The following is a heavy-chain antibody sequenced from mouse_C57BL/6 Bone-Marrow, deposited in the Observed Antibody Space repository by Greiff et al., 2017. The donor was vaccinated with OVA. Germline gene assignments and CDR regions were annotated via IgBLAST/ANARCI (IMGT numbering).Heavy chain of an antibody. CDR2: IDPTDSYT. J-gene: IGHJ1*03. CDR1: GYTFTSYW. V-gene: IGHV1-69*01. CDR3: ASPDITTVPGGYFDV. D-gene: IGHD2-4*01. Sequence: QVQLKQPGAELVMPGASVKLSCKASGYTFTSYWMHWVKQRPGQGLEWIGEIDPTDSYTNYNQKFKGKSTLTVDKSSSTAYMQLSSLTSEDSAVYYCASPDITTVPGGYFDVWGTGTTVTVSS.